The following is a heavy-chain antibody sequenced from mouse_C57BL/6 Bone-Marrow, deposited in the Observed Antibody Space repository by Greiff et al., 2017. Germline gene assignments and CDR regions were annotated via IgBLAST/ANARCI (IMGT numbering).Heavy chain of an antibody. J-gene: IGHJ2*01. CDR3: ARRGRFPNYFDD. CDR1: GYTFTSYG. CDR2: IYPSSGNT. Sequence: VQLQQSGAELARPGASVKLSCKASGYTFTSYGISWVKQRTGQGLEWIGEIYPSSGNTYYNEKFKGKATLTADKSSSTAYMERRSLTSEDSAVYFCARRGRFPNYFDDWGQGTTLTVSS. V-gene: IGHV1-81*01.